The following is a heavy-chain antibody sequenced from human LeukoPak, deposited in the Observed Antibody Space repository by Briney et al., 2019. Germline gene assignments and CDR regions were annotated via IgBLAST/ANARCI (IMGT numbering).Heavy chain of an antibody. V-gene: IGHV3-23*01. D-gene: IGHD5-18*01. J-gene: IGHJ4*02. CDR1: GLTVSSYA. CDR3: TKHRAYTPMVLDY. CDR2: ITGSGGST. Sequence: PGESLRLSCGASGLTVSSYAMSWVRQAPGKGLEWVSVITGSGGSTYYADSVKGRFTISRDDSKNTVYLQMISLRAGDTAIYYCTKHRAYTPMVLDYWGQGTLVTVSS.